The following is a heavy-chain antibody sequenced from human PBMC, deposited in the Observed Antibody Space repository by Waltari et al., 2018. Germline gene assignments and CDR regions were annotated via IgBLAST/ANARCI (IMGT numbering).Heavy chain of an antibody. Sequence: EGQLVDSGGGFLQPGGGLRLYCAASGFTYSHEWTNWVRQPPGKGLVWVSRINPDGSSTSYADSVKGRFTISRDNAKNTLYMQMNSLRAEDTAVYYCTTDLTGYSDYWGQGTLVTVSS. CDR3: TTDLTGYSDY. D-gene: IGHD3-9*01. J-gene: IGHJ4*02. V-gene: IGHV3-74*01. CDR2: INPDGSST. CDR1: GFTYSHEW.